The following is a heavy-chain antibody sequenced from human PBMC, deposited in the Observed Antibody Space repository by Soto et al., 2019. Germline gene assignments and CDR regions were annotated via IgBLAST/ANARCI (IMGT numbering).Heavy chain of an antibody. CDR2: IYRGGST. D-gene: IGHD6-19*01. J-gene: IGHJ4*02. Sequence: EVQLVESGGGLIQPGGSLRLSCAASGFTVSSNYMSWVRQAPGKGLEWVSVIYRGGSTYYADSVKGRFTISRDNSKNTLYLQMNSLRAEDTAVYYCARAPGQWLVEGFDYWGQGTLVTVSS. CDR1: GFTVSSNY. CDR3: ARAPGQWLVEGFDY. V-gene: IGHV3-53*01.